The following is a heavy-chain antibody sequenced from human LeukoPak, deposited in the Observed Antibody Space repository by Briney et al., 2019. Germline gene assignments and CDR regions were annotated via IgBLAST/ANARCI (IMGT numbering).Heavy chain of an antibody. D-gene: IGHD3-22*01. V-gene: IGHV3-23*01. J-gene: IGHJ5*02. CDR2: ISNDGGGT. CDR3: AKGGSGYFLDL. Sequence: GGSLRLSCASSGFIFNNYGLVWVRQAPGKGLEWVSAISNDGGGTTYADFVKGRFTISRDNSKNTLFLQMNSLRGEDTALYYCAKGGSGYFLDLWGQGTLVTVSS. CDR1: GFIFNNYG.